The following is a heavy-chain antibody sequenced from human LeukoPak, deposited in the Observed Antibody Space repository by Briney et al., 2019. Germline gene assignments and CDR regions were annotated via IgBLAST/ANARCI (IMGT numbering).Heavy chain of an antibody. CDR3: ARGGAWSDY. CDR1: GGSITNHY. V-gene: IGHV4-59*11. CDR2: IYFSGST. D-gene: IGHD6-19*01. J-gene: IGHJ4*02. Sequence: SETLSLTCAVSGGSITNHYWTWIRQPPGKGLEWIGYIYFSGSTNYNPSLKSRVTISVNTSKNQFSLKLNSVTAADTAVYFCARGGAWSDYWGRGALVTVSS.